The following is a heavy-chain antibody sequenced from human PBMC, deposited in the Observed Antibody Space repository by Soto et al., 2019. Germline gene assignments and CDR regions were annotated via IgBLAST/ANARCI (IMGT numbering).Heavy chain of an antibody. J-gene: IGHJ6*02. D-gene: IGHD6-13*01. CDR2: ISAYNGNT. CDR1: GYTFTSYG. Sequence: GASVKVSCKASGYTFTSYGISWVRQAPGQGLEWMGWISAYNGNTKYEQKLQGRVTMTTDTSTSTAYMELRSLPSDDTAVYYCEREGKQQLPQTYYYYGMDVWGQGTTVTVSS. CDR3: EREGKQQLPQTYYYYGMDV. V-gene: IGHV1-18*01.